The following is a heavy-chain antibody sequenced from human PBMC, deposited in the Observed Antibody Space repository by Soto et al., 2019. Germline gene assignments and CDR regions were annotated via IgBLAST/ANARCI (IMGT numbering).Heavy chain of an antibody. Sequence: PSETLSLTCTVSYGSISSYYCSWIRQSPWKGLEWITHIYNSGTTNYKPSLKSRVTIAVEKSKKKFSLKLSSVTSSDTAVYYCATDYGHYVGAFHILGQGTIVTVSS. CDR1: YGSISSYY. V-gene: IGHV4-59*01. J-gene: IGHJ3*02. CDR2: IYNSGTT. CDR3: ATDYGHYVGAFHI. D-gene: IGHD4-17*01.